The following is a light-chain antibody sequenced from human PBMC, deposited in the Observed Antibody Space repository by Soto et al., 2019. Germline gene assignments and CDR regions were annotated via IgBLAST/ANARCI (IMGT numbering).Light chain of an antibody. Sequence: DIQMTQSPSTLSASVGDRVTITCRASQSISSWLAWYQQKPGKAPKLLIYKASSLESGVSSRFSGSGSGTEFTLTISSLQPDDFATYYCHGRGTFGQGTKVEIK. CDR3: HGRGT. CDR2: KAS. J-gene: IGKJ1*01. CDR1: QSISSW. V-gene: IGKV1-5*03.